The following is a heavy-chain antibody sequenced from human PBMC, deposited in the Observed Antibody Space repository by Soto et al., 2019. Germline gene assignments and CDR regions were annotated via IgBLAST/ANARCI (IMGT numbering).Heavy chain of an antibody. V-gene: IGHV4-34*01. D-gene: IGHD2-21*01. Sequence: SATQSRTCGVDSGTFIDHYWSWIRQHQGKGLEFIGEINHSGATHYNPSLKSRVTISVDTSKNHFSLKMNSVTAADTAVYYCARSPKSTDFPYYFDFWGQGTLVTSPQ. CDR3: ARSPKSTDFPYYFDF. CDR2: INHSGAT. CDR1: SGTFIDHY. J-gene: IGHJ4*02.